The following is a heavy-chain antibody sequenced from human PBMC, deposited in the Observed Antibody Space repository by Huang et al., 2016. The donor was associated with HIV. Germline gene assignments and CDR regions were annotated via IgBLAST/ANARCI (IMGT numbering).Heavy chain of an antibody. CDR2: IYRDDADT. CDR1: GDRFANSC. D-gene: IGHD2-21*02. V-gene: IGHV5-51*03. Sequence: DVPRVQSEAEVKKPGESLELSCRGSGDRFANSCIGWVRKRRGEGQEWMGGIYRDDADTRYGQAFRGQVTCSADKSIRTAYGKWSSRQASDTGSYYCARSEVLVTAVPFDHWGQGTLVTVSS. CDR3: ARSEVLVTAVPFDH. J-gene: IGHJ4*02.